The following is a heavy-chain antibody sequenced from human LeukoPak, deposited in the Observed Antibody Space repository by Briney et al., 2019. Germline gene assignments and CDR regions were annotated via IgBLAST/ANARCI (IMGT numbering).Heavy chain of an antibody. D-gene: IGHD6-6*01. V-gene: IGHV3-30-3*01. CDR2: ISYDGSNK. Sequence: PGGSLRLSCAASGFTFSSYAMHWVRQAPGKGLEWVAVISYDGSNKYYADSVKGRFTISRDNSKNTLYLQMNSLRSEDTAVYYCATVRYSSSYWFDPWGQGTLVTVSS. CDR3: ATVRYSSSYWFDP. J-gene: IGHJ5*02. CDR1: GFTFSSYA.